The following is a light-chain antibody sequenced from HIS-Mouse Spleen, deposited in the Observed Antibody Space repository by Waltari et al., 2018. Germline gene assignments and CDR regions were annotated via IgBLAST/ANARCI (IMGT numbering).Light chain of an antibody. CDR2: DAS. J-gene: IGKJ4*01. CDR1: QDISNY. V-gene: IGKV1-33*01. Sequence: IQMTQSPSSLSASVRDRVTITCQASQDISNYLNWYQQKPGKAPKLLIYDASNLETGVPSRFSGSGSGTDFTFTISSLQPEDIATYYCQQYDNLPLTFGGGTKVEIK. CDR3: QQYDNLPLT.